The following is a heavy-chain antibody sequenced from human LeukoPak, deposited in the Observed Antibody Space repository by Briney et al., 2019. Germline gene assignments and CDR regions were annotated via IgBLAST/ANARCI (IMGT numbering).Heavy chain of an antibody. CDR1: GYTFTSYA. CDR3: ARNSLSRAYYYGSGSYSELDY. V-gene: IGHV1-69*04. D-gene: IGHD3-10*01. CDR2: IIPILGIA. Sequence: SVKVSCKASGYTFTSYAIGWVRQAPGQGLEWMGRIIPILGIANYAQKFQGRVTITADKSTSTAYMELSSLRSEDTAVYYCARNSLSRAYYYGSGSYSELDYWGQGTLVTVSS. J-gene: IGHJ4*02.